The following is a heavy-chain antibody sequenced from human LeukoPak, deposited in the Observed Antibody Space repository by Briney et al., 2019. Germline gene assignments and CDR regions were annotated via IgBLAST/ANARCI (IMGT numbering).Heavy chain of an antibody. CDR1: GGTFSSYA. D-gene: IGHD2-2*01. J-gene: IGHJ3*02. V-gene: IGHV1-69*13. Sequence: SVKVSCKASGGTFSSYAISWVRQAPGQGLEWMGGIIPIFGTANYAQKLQGRVTITADESTSTAYMELSSLRSEDTAVYYCAIPPVVVPAGWSLPDAFDIWGQGTMVTVSS. CDR2: IIPIFGTA. CDR3: AIPPVVVPAGWSLPDAFDI.